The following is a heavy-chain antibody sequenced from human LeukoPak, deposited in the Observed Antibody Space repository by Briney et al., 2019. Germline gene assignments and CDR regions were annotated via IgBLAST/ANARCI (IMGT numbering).Heavy chain of an antibody. CDR1: GGSFSGYY. CDR2: INHSGST. J-gene: IGHJ6*03. D-gene: IGHD3-3*01. CDR3: ARRLGYDFWSGCLTYYYYYMDV. V-gene: IGHV4-34*01. Sequence: SETLSLTCAVYGGSFSGYYWSWIRQPPGKGLEWIGEINHSGSTNYNPSLKSRVTISVDTSKNQFSLKLSSVTAADTAVYYCARRLGYDFWSGCLTYYYYYMDVWGKGTTVTVSS.